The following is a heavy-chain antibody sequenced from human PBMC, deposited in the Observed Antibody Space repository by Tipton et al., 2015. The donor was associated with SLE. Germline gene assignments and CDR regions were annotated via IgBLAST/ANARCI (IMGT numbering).Heavy chain of an antibody. CDR3: ARDPGYSSAFELDY. D-gene: IGHD6-19*01. Sequence: TLSLTCAVYGGSFSGYYWSWIRQPPGKGLEWIGEINHSGSTNYNPSLKSRVTISVDTSKNQFSLKLSSVTPEDTAVYYCARDPGYSSAFELDYWGQGTLVTVSS. CDR1: GGSFSGYY. CDR2: INHSGST. V-gene: IGHV4-34*01. J-gene: IGHJ4*02.